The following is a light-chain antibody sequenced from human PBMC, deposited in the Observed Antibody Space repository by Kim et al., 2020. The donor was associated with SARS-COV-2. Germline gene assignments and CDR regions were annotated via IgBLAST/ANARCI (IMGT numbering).Light chain of an antibody. J-gene: IGLJ2*01. V-gene: IGLV1-47*01. Sequence: ELTQPPSASGTPGQRVTISCSGSSSNIGSNYVYWYQQLPGTAPKLLIYRNNQRPSGVPDRFSGSKSGTSASLAISGLRSEDEADYYCAAWDDSLHVVF. CDR1: SSNIGSNY. CDR2: RNN. CDR3: AAWDDSLHVV.